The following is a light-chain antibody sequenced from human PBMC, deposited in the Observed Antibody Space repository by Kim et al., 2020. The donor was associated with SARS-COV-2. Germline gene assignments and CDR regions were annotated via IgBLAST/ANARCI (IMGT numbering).Light chain of an antibody. Sequence: VALGQTVRITCQGDSLRSYYATWYQQKPGQAPILVIYGKNNRPSGIPDRFSGSSSGNTASLTITGTQAGDEADYYCNSRDSNDIMVFGRDTALTV. CDR1: SLRSYY. V-gene: IGLV3-19*01. J-gene: IGLJ2*01. CDR2: GKN. CDR3: NSRDSNDIMV.